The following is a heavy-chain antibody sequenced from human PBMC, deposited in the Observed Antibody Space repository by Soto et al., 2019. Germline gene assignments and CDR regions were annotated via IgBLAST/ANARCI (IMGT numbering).Heavy chain of an antibody. CDR2: ILHDGSAE. V-gene: IGHV3-30*03. CDR3: ARSRDGYSFYFYYGMDV. Sequence: QVQLVESGGGVVQPGRSLRLSCAASGFTFANYDMHWVRQAPGKGLEWMALILHDGSAEYYADSVKGRFTISRDNSKSTLYLQMNSLSAEDTGVYYCARSRDGYSFYFYYGMDVWGQGTTVTFSS. D-gene: IGHD4-4*01. CDR1: GFTFANYD. J-gene: IGHJ6*02.